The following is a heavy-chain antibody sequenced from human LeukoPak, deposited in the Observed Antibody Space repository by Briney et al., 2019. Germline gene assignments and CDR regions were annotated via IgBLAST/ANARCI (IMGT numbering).Heavy chain of an antibody. CDR3: ARSIRGYQLAFDY. CDR2: IYYSGST. J-gene: IGHJ4*02. Sequence: SETLSLTCTVSGGFISSSSYYWGWIRQPPGKGLEWIGYIYYSGSTNYNPSLKSRVTISVDTSKNQFSLKLSSVTAADTAVYYCARSIRGYQLAFDYWGQGTLVTVSS. CDR1: GGFISSSSYY. V-gene: IGHV4-61*05. D-gene: IGHD2-2*01.